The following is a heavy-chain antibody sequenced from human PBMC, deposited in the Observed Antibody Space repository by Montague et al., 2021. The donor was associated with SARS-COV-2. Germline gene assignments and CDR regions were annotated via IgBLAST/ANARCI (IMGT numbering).Heavy chain of an antibody. CDR3: ARGSYGPDDFDI. J-gene: IGHJ3*02. V-gene: IGHV4-59*01. Sequence: TLSLTCTVSGGSISSYYWSWIRQPPGKGLEWIGYIYYSGSTNYNPSLKSRVTISLDTSKNQFSLKLNSVTAADTAVYYCARGSYGPDDFDIWGQGTMVTVSS. CDR2: IYYSGST. D-gene: IGHD5-18*01. CDR1: GGSISSYY.